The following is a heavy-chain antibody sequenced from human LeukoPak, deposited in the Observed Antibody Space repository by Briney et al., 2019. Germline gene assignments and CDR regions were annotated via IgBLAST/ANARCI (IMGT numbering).Heavy chain of an antibody. Sequence: SETLSLTCTVSGGSFSSGSYYWSWLRQPPGKGLEWIGYVYNSGSTNYNAALKSRVTISADTSKNQFSLKLGSVTTADTAKYYCGRGGGGYYDSSGLDYWGQGTLVTVSS. CDR1: GGSFSSGSYY. D-gene: IGHD3-22*01. CDR2: VYNSGST. J-gene: IGHJ4*02. V-gene: IGHV4-61*01. CDR3: GRGGGGYYDSSGLDY.